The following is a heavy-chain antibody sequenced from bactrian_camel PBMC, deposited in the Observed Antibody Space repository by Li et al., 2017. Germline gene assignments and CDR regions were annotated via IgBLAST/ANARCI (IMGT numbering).Heavy chain of an antibody. CDR1: GDTYLYNG. CDR2: ITRIHGGT. J-gene: IGHJ4*01. V-gene: IGHV3S63*01. Sequence: VQLVESGGGTAQAGGSVRLSCVASGDTYLYNGVGWFRQGPGKEREGLAVITRIHGGTAYADSVKGRFTISRDNANNTPDLQMNSLKPEDSAMYYCAALRKSLPFRTSCTTTVATYNYWGQGTQVTVS. D-gene: IGHD2*01. CDR3: AALRKSLPFRTSCTTTVATYNY.